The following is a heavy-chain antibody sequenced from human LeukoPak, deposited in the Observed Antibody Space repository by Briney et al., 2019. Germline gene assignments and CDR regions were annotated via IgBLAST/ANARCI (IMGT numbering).Heavy chain of an antibody. CDR1: GGSISSYN. Sequence: SETLSLTCTVSGGSISSYNWSWIRQPPGKGLEWIGYIYYSGSTNYNPSLKSRVTISVDTSKNQFSLKLSSVTAADTAVYYCAGGRRGSGSSNFDYWGQGTLVTVSS. CDR3: AGGRRGSGSSNFDY. J-gene: IGHJ4*02. V-gene: IGHV4-59*01. D-gene: IGHD3-10*01. CDR2: IYYSGST.